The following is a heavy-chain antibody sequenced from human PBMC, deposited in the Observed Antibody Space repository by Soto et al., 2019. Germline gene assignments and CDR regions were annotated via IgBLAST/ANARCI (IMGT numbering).Heavy chain of an antibody. J-gene: IGHJ6*03. CDR2: IYYSGST. D-gene: IGHD5-12*01. V-gene: IGHV4-59*01. CDR1: GGSISSYY. Sequence: PSETLSLTCTVSGGSISSYYWSWIRQPPGKGLEWIGYIYYSGSTNYNPSLKSRVTISVDTSKNQFSLKLSSVTAADTAVYFCASSERDIVPVFQYYMDVWGKGTTVTGSS. CDR3: ASSERDIVPVFQYYMDV.